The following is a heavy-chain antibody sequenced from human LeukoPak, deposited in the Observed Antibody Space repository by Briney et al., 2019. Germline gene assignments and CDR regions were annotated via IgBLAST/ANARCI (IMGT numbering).Heavy chain of an antibody. V-gene: IGHV4-59*01. CDR3: ARARPYYYYGMDV. CDR2: IYYGGST. Sequence: SETLSLTCTVSGGSISSYYWSWIRQPPGKGLEWIGYIYYGGSTNYNPSLKSRVTISVDTSKNQFSLKLSSVTAADTAVYYCARARPYYYYGMDVWGQGTTVTVSS. CDR1: GGSISSYY. J-gene: IGHJ6*02.